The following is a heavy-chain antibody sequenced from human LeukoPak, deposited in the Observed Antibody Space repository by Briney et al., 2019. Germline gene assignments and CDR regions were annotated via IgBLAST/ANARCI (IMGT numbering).Heavy chain of an antibody. Sequence: SETLSLTCAVYGGSFSGYYWSWIRQPPGKGLEWIGEINHSGSTNYNPSLKSRVTISVDTSKNQFSLKLSSVTAADTAVYYCARAIDSSGPFDYWGQGTLVTVSS. V-gene: IGHV4-34*01. CDR1: GGSFSGYY. CDR2: INHSGST. D-gene: IGHD3-22*01. J-gene: IGHJ4*02. CDR3: ARAIDSSGPFDY.